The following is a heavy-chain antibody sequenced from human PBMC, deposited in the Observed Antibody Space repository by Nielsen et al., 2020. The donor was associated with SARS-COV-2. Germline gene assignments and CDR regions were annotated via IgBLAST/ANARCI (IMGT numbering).Heavy chain of an antibody. J-gene: IGHJ4*02. CDR3: ARMYCSSTSCRGTLDY. D-gene: IGHD2-2*01. CDR1: GFTFSSYA. Sequence: GESLKISCAASGFTFSSYAMHWVRQAPGKGLEWVAVISYDGSNKYYADSVKGRFTISRDNSKNTLYLQMNSLRAEDTAVYYCARMYCSSTSCRGTLDYWGQGTLVTVPS. V-gene: IGHV3-30*04. CDR2: ISYDGSNK.